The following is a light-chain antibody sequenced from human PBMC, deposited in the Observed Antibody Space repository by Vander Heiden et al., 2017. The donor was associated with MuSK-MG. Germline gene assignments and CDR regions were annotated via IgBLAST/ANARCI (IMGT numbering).Light chain of an antibody. Sequence: DIQMTQSPSSLSASVGDRVNLTCRARHGIDAYVAWYQQKPVKVTTLLIYASYTLQSGVPPRFSGGGSGTDFTLTISSLHPEDVASYYCQKYNTAPHTFGQGTRLEIK. CDR1: HGIDAY. J-gene: IGKJ5*01. CDR3: QKYNTAPHT. V-gene: IGKV1-27*01. CDR2: ASY.